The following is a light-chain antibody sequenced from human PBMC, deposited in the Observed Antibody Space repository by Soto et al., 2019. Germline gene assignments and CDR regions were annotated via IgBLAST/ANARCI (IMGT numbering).Light chain of an antibody. CDR2: DVS. V-gene: IGLV2-14*01. J-gene: IGLJ1*01. Sequence: QSALTQPASVSGSPGQSITISCTGTSSDVGGYNYVSWYQQHPGKAPKFMIYDVSNRPSGVSNRFSGSKSGNTASLTISGLQAEDEADYYRRSYTTSNTSQIVFGTGTRSPS. CDR1: SSDVGGYNY. CDR3: RSYTTSNTSQIV.